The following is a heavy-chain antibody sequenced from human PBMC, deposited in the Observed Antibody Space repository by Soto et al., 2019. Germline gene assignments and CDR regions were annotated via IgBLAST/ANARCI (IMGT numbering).Heavy chain of an antibody. Sequence: ASVKVSCKASGYTFSSYDINWVRQAPGQGLEWMGWMNPNVGDTDYAQKFQGRVTMTRNTSISTAYMELGSLRSEDTAVYYCARIRVMAYDHAMDVWGQGTTVTVSS. CDR1: GYTFSSYD. CDR3: ARIRVMAYDHAMDV. J-gene: IGHJ6*02. D-gene: IGHD2-8*01. V-gene: IGHV1-8*01. CDR2: MNPNVGDT.